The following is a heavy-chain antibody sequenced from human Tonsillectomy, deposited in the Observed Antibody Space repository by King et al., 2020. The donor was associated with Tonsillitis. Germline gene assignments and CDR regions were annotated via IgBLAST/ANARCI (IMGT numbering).Heavy chain of an antibody. CDR3: AKDMIPGIAAAVDY. CDR1: GFTFDDYA. Sequence: VQLVESGGGLVQPGRSLRLSCAASGFTFDDYAMHWVRQAPGKGLEWVSGISWSSGSIGYADSVKGRFTISRDNAKNSLYLQMNSLRAEDTALYYCAKDMIPGIAAAVDYWGQGTLVTVSS. J-gene: IGHJ4*02. CDR2: ISWSSGSI. V-gene: IGHV3-9*01. D-gene: IGHD6-13*01.